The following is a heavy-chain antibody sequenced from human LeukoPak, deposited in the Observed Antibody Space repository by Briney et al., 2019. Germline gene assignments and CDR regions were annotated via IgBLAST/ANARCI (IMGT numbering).Heavy chain of an antibody. CDR3: VRAGYTSGWFLDD. D-gene: IGHD6-19*01. CDR2: INTDEDST. Sequence: GESLRLFCAASAFTFRSYAFHWVRQAPGKGLEYVSAINTDEDSTYYAESVRGRFTISRDNSRNTLYLQMGTLRIEDTAVYYCVRAGYTSGWFLDDWGQGTLVTVSS. V-gene: IGHV3-64*02. CDR1: AFTFRSYA. J-gene: IGHJ4*02.